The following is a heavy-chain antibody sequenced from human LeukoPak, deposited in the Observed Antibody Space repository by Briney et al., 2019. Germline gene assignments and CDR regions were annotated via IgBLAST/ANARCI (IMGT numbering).Heavy chain of an antibody. J-gene: IGHJ5*02. CDR3: ATYSSSPVRGVDP. D-gene: IGHD6-13*01. V-gene: IGHV1-8*01. Sequence: ASVKVSCKASGYTFTNYDINWVRQATGQGLEWMGWMNPNSGNTGNAQKFQGRVTMTRDPSISTAYMELNSLRSEDTGVYYCATYSSSPVRGVDPWGQGTLVTLPS. CDR2: MNPNSGNT. CDR1: GYTFTNYD.